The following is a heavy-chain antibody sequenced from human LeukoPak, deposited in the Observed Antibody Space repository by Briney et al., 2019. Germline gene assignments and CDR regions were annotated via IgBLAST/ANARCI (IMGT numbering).Heavy chain of an antibody. J-gene: IGHJ4*02. CDR1: GFTVSSNA. Sequence: GGSLRPSCAVSGFTVSSNAMSWVRQAPGKGLEWVSLISWDGGSTYYADSVKGRFTISRDNAKNSLYLQMNSLRAEDTAVYYCGRDTDFDYWGQGTLVTVSS. V-gene: IGHV3-21*01. CDR2: ISWDGGST. CDR3: GRDTDFDY.